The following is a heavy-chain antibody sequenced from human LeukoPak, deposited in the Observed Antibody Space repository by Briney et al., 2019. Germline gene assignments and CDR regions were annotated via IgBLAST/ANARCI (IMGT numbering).Heavy chain of an antibody. V-gene: IGHV1-46*01. J-gene: IGHJ6*03. Sequence: ASVKVSCKASGYTFTSYYMHWVRQAPGQGLEWMGIINPSGGSTSYAQKFQGRVTMTRDTSISTAYMELSRLRSDDTAVYYCARDFNDYYDSRIGYYMDVWGKGTTVTISS. CDR3: ARDFNDYYDSRIGYYMDV. CDR1: GYTFTSYY. CDR2: INPSGGST. D-gene: IGHD3-22*01.